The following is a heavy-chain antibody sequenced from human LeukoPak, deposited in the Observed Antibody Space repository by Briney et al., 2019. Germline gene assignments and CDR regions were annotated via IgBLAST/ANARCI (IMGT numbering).Heavy chain of an antibody. J-gene: IGHJ4*02. CDR1: GFTFSSYA. CDR3: VASPQLVNVDY. D-gene: IGHD1-1*01. CDR2: MSFDGSNK. Sequence: PGGSLRLSCAASGFTFSSYAMHWVRQAPGKGLEWVAVMSFDGSNKYYADSVKGRFTISRDNSKNTLYLQMNRLRGEDTAVYYCVASPQLVNVDYWGQGTLVTVSS. V-gene: IGHV3-30-3*01.